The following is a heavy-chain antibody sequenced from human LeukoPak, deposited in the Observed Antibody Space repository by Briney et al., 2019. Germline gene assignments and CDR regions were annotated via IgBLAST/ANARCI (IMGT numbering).Heavy chain of an antibody. D-gene: IGHD4-17*01. CDR3: ARDYEDYYGDSNYGMDV. CDR2: ISTSSSYI. V-gene: IGHV3-21*01. Sequence: GGSLRLSCPPSGLTFSSYSTNWVRHPPGKGMEWVSSISTSSSYIYYADSVKGRFTISRDKAKNSLYLQMNSLRAEDTAVYYCARDYEDYYGDSNYGMDVWGQGTTVTVSS. CDR1: GLTFSSYS. J-gene: IGHJ6*02.